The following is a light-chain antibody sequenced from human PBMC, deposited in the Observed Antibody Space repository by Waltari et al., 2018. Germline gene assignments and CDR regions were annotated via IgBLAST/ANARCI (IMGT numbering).Light chain of an antibody. CDR2: EVT. CDR1: SSDVGTYTY. Sequence: QSALTQPASVSGSPGQSITISCTGTSSDVGTYTYVSWYQQYPGKAPPLVIYEVTNRPSGVSDRFSGSKSGSTASLIISGLQPDDEAHYYCSSYTSATTLVVFGPGTWVTV. CDR3: SSYTSATTLVV. V-gene: IGLV2-14*01. J-gene: IGLJ1*01.